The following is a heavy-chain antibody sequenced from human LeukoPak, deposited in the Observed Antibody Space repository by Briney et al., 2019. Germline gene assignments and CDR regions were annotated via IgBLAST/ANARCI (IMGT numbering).Heavy chain of an antibody. J-gene: IGHJ4*02. CDR2: ISYDGSNK. V-gene: IGHV3-30-3*01. CDR3: ATLQGNGYRNY. D-gene: IGHD5-12*01. CDR1: GFTFSSYA. Sequence: GRSVRLSCGASGFTFSSYAMHWVPQAPGKGLEWVAVISYDGSNKYYADSVKGRFTISRDNSKNTLYLQMNSLRAEDTAVYYCATLQGNGYRNYWGQGTLVTVSS.